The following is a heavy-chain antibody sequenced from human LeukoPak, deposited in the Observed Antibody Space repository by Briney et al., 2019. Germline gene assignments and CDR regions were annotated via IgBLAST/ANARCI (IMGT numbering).Heavy chain of an antibody. D-gene: IGHD2-2*02. J-gene: IGHJ6*02. CDR3: ARGVAYCSSTSCYTASGYYYYYGMDV. CDR2: INHSGST. CDR1: GGSFSGYY. V-gene: IGHV4-34*01. Sequence: PSETLSLTCAVYGGSFSGYYWSWIRQPPGKGLEWIGEINHSGSTNYNPSLKSRVTISVDTSKNQFSLKLSSVTAADTAVYYCARGVAYCSSTSCYTASGYYYYYGMDVWGQGTTVTVSS.